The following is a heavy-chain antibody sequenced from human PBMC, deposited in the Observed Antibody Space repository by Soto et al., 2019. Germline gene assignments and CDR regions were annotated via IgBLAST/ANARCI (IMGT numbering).Heavy chain of an antibody. D-gene: IGHD3-10*01. J-gene: IGHJ4*02. Sequence: GASVKVSCKASGYTFTSYDINWVRQATGQGLEWMGWMNPNSGNTGYAQKFQGRVTMTRNTSISTAYMELSSLRSEDTAVYYCISVRGVTGGLGYWGQGTLVAVSS. V-gene: IGHV1-8*01. CDR1: GYTFTSYD. CDR3: ISVRGVTGGLGY. CDR2: MNPNSGNT.